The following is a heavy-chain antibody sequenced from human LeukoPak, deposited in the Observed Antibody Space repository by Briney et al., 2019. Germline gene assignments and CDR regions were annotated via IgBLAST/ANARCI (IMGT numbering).Heavy chain of an antibody. CDR3: ARVREHSSGWPFDL. D-gene: IGHD6-19*01. V-gene: IGHV3-69-1*01. CDR1: GFTVSSNY. CDR2: ISIDDTI. Sequence: GGSLRLSCAASGFTVSSNYMSWVRQAPGKGLEWISYISIDDTIYYADSVEGRFTVSRDNAKDSLYLQMNSLRSDDTAVYYCARVREHSSGWPFDLWGPGTLVTVSS. J-gene: IGHJ4*02.